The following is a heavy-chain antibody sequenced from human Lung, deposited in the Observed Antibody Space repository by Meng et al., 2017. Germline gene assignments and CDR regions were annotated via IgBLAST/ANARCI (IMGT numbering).Heavy chain of an antibody. V-gene: IGHV1-69*05. D-gene: IGHD2-15*01. Sequence: SVKVSCKAPGGIFSNYVIGWVRQAPGQGLEWMGGINIVFGTTDYAQKFQGRFTITTDESTSTVYMELTRLTSEDTAVYFCARKAGNCVTTTCYSLDYWAQGTLATFPS. CDR2: INIVFGTT. CDR3: ARKAGNCVTTTCYSLDY. J-gene: IGHJ4*02. CDR1: GGIFSNYV.